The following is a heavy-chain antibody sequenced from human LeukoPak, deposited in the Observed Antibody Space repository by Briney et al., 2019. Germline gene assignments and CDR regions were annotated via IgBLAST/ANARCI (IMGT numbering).Heavy chain of an antibody. Sequence: SETLSLTCAVYGGSFSPYYWSWIRQPPGNGMEWIGEINHSGRTNFNPSLKSRVTISVDPSKNQCSLRLSSVTAADTAVYYGARGGFYCGGDCYVDYWGQGTLVTVSS. CDR2: INHSGRT. D-gene: IGHD2-21*02. CDR3: ARGGFYCGGDCYVDY. J-gene: IGHJ4*02. V-gene: IGHV4-34*01. CDR1: GGSFSPYY.